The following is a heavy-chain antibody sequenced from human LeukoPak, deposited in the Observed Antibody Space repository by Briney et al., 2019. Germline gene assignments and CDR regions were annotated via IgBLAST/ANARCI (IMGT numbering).Heavy chain of an antibody. CDR1: GGSISSYY. D-gene: IGHD2-21*01. V-gene: IGHV4-59*01. CDR3: SLFSNWFDP. CDR2: IYYSGST. Sequence: SETLSLTCTVSGGSISSYYWSWIRQPPGKGLEWIGYIYYSGSTNYNPSLKSRVTVSVDTSKNQFSLKLSSVTAADTAVYYCSLFSNWFDPWGQGTLVTVSS. J-gene: IGHJ5*02.